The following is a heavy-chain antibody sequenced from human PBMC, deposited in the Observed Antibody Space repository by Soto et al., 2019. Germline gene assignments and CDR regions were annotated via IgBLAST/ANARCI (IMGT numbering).Heavy chain of an antibody. Sequence: SETLSLTCTVSGGSISNSSYYWGWIRQPPGKGLEWIGSIYYSGSTYYNPSLKSRVTISVDTSKNQFSLKLSSVTAADTAVYYCARHVDTAMVTSAFDPWGQGTLVTVYS. D-gene: IGHD5-18*01. CDR2: IYYSGST. CDR3: ARHVDTAMVTSAFDP. V-gene: IGHV4-39*01. J-gene: IGHJ5*02. CDR1: GGSISNSSYY.